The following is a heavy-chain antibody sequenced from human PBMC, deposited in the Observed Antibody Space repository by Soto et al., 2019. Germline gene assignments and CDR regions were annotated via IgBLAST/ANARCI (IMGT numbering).Heavy chain of an antibody. CDR3: ALTKNTISWYNF. J-gene: IGHJ4*02. CDR2: IHPNGGST. D-gene: IGHD1-1*01. Sequence: QVQVVQSGAEVKKPGASVKVSCKTSGYTFINYHFHWVRQAPGQGLEWMGAIHPNGGSTTYAQHLRGKITMTSDPSTSTVYMDSSSLRSDDTAVYYCALTKNTISWYNFRGKGSLVTV. CDR1: GYTFINYH. V-gene: IGHV1-46*01.